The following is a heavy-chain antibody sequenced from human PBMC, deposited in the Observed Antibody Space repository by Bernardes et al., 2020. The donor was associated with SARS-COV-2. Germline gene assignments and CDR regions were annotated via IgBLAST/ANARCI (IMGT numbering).Heavy chain of an antibody. Sequence: SGPTLVKPTQTLTLTCTFSWFSLSTSGMRVSWIRQPPGKALEWLARIDWDDDKFYSTSLKTRLTISKDTSKNQVVLTMTNMDPVDTATYYCARTYYDILTGYLSAFDIWGQGTMVTVSS. J-gene: IGHJ3*02. CDR2: IDWDDDK. V-gene: IGHV2-70*04. CDR3: ARTYYDILTGYLSAFDI. CDR1: WFSLSTSGMR. D-gene: IGHD3-9*01.